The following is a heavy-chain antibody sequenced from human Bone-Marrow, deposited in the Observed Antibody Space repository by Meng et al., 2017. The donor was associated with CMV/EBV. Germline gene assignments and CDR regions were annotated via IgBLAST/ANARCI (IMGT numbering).Heavy chain of an antibody. D-gene: IGHD6-19*01. Sequence: ASVKVSCKASGYTFTGYYMHWVRQAPGQGLEWMGWINPNSGGTNYAQKFQGRVTMTRDTSISKAYMELSRLKSDDTAVYYCASLGYSSGWPPGYWGQGPLVPVYS. J-gene: IGHJ4*02. CDR3: ASLGYSSGWPPGY. CDR1: GYTFTGYY. V-gene: IGHV1-2*02. CDR2: INPNSGGT.